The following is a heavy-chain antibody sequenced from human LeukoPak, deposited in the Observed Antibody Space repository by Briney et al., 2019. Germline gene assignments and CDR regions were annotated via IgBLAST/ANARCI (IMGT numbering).Heavy chain of an antibody. D-gene: IGHD2-15*01. Sequence: ASVKVSCKASGYTFTGYYMHWVRQAPGQGLEWMGWINPNSGGTNYAQKFQGRVTMTRDTSISTAYMELRSLRSDDTAVYYCARALRYCSGGSCYGYFQHWGQGTLVTVSS. V-gene: IGHV1-2*02. CDR2: INPNSGGT. CDR3: ARALRYCSGGSCYGYFQH. CDR1: GYTFTGYY. J-gene: IGHJ1*01.